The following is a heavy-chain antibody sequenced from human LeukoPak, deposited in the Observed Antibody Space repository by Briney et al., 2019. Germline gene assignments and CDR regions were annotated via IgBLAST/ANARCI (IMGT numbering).Heavy chain of an antibody. Sequence: PEGSLRLSCAASGFTFSSYAMSWVRQAPGKGLEWVSSISTGGGSTYYADSVQGRFTISRDNSKSTLYLQMNSLRAEDTAVYYCAKSHYDSSGYYFFDYWGQGTLVTVSS. CDR1: GFTFSSYA. CDR3: AKSHYDSSGYYFFDY. J-gene: IGHJ4*02. CDR2: ISTGGGST. D-gene: IGHD3-22*01. V-gene: IGHV3-23*01.